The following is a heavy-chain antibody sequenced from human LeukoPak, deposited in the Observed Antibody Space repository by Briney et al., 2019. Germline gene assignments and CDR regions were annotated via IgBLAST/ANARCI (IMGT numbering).Heavy chain of an antibody. Sequence: ASVKVSCKASGYTFTEYGISWVRQAPGQGLEWMGWIRAYNGNTNYAQKFQGRVTMTTDTSTNTAHMELGSLRSDDTAVYFCARYAAGRDLDFWGQGTLVTVSP. V-gene: IGHV1-18*01. J-gene: IGHJ4*02. D-gene: IGHD6-13*01. CDR1: GYTFTEYG. CDR2: IRAYNGNT. CDR3: ARYAAGRDLDF.